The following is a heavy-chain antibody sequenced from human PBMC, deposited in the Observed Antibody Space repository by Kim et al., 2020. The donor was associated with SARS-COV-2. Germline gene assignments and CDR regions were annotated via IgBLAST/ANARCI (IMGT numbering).Heavy chain of an antibody. Sequence: GGSLRLSCAASGFTVSSNYMSWVRQAPGKGLEWVAVIYSGGSTYYADAVKDRINISRDNSKNTLYLQMNSLRAEDKAVNYCARDSKPYCNGGSCYRYYYMDFWGKGTTVTVSS. V-gene: IGHV3-66*01. D-gene: IGHD2-15*01. CDR1: GFTVSSNY. J-gene: IGHJ6*03. CDR3: ARDSKPYCNGGSCYRYYYMDF. CDR2: IYSGGST.